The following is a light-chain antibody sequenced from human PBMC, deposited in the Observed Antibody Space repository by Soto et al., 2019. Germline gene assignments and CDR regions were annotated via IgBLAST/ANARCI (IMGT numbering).Light chain of an antibody. V-gene: IGKV3-15*01. CDR2: GAS. CDR3: QQNNKWPPVT. J-gene: IGKJ4*01. CDR1: KTISND. Sequence: EVVMTQSPATVSVSPGEEVTLSSRASKTISNDLAWYQQKPGQAPRLLIYGASTRATGVPARFSGGGSGTEFTLTISSLQSEDFAFYYCQQNNKWPPVTFGGGTKVEIK.